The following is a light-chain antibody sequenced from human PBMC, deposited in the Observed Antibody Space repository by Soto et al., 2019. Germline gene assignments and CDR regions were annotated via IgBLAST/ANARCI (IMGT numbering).Light chain of an antibody. CDR1: QSVSSN. Sequence: EIVMTQSPATLSVSPGERAPLSCRASQSVSSNLAWYQQKPGQAPRLLIYGASTRATGIPARFSGSGSGTEFTLTISSLQSEDFAVYYCQQYNNWPETFGQGTKVDIK. CDR3: QQYNNWPET. V-gene: IGKV3-15*01. CDR2: GAS. J-gene: IGKJ1*01.